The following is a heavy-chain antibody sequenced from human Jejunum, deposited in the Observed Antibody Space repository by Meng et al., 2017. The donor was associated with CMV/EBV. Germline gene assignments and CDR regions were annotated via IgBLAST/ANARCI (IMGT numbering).Heavy chain of an antibody. D-gene: IGHD3-3*01. J-gene: IGHJ5*02. CDR2: IYNSGTT. CDR3: ARARFLEWLGNWFDP. V-gene: IGHV4-39*07. CDR1: GDSISDTTYY. Sequence: GDSISDTTYYGGGLRQTPGKGLEWIGTIYNSGTTYYNPSLKSRVMISIDTSKNQFSLKLTSVTAADTAIYYCARARFLEWLGNWFDPWGQGTLVTVSS.